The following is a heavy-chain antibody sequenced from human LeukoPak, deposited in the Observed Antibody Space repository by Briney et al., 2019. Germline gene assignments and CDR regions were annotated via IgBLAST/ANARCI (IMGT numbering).Heavy chain of an antibody. V-gene: IGHV3-21*01. CDR2: ITSRSTYI. J-gene: IGHJ4*02. CDR1: GFTFSDYT. Sequence: GGSLRLSCAASGFTFSDYTINWVRQAPGKGLEYVSSITSRSTYIYYADSMKGRFTISRDNAKNSLYLQMNSLRTEDTAVYYCARAPLGYLGYSSAWYTDYWGQGALVSVSS. D-gene: IGHD6-19*01. CDR3: ARAPLGYLGYSSAWYTDY.